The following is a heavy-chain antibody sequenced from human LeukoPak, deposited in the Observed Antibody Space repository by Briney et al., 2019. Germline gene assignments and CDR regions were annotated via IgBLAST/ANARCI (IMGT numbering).Heavy chain of an antibody. CDR3: ARAGGSGLIDY. Sequence: SETLSLTCAVSGGSISSYYWGWIRQPPGKGLEWIGSMYYSGSTYYNPSLKSRVTISINTSKNQFSLKLSSVTAADTAVYYCARAGGSGLIDYWGQGTLVTVSS. CDR2: MYYSGST. D-gene: IGHD6-19*01. CDR1: GGSISSYY. J-gene: IGHJ4*02. V-gene: IGHV4-39*07.